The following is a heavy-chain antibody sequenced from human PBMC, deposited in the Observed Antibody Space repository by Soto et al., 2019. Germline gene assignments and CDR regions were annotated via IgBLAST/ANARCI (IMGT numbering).Heavy chain of an antibody. J-gene: IGHJ4*02. Sequence: GGSLRLSCAASGFPFFTYTMHGVRQAPGKGPQCVSFILYDGSDKDYAKSVKGRFTISRDNSKSTLFLQMNSLRPEDTGVYYCARPRERYSGIDNWGQGTLVTVSS. D-gene: IGHD1-1*01. V-gene: IGHV3-30-3*01. CDR2: ILYDGSDK. CDR3: ARPRERYSGIDN. CDR1: GFPFFTYT.